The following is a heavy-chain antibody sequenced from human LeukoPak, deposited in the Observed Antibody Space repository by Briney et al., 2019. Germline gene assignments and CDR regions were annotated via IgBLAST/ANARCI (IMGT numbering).Heavy chain of an antibody. Sequence: ASVKVSCKASGYTFTGYYMHWVRQAPGQGLEWMGWINPSSGDTHYAQGFQDKVTMTRDTSINTAYMELSRLISDDTAVYYCARGAGSGFDIWGQGTMVTVSS. V-gene: IGHV1-2*02. CDR2: INPSSGDT. CDR3: ARGAGSGFDI. D-gene: IGHD6-13*01. J-gene: IGHJ3*02. CDR1: GYTFTGYY.